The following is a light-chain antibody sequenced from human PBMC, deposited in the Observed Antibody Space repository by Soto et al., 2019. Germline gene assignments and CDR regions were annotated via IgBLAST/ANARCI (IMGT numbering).Light chain of an antibody. V-gene: IGLV2-14*01. Sequence: QSVLTQPASVSGAPGQSITISCAGTSGDSGTYNYVSWYQQHPGEAPKLLICEVNKRPSGVPNRFSGSKSGTTASLTISGLQAEDEADYYCSSYTTTTTLYVFGTGTKVTVL. CDR1: SGDSGTYNY. CDR2: EVN. J-gene: IGLJ1*01. CDR3: SSYTTTTTLYV.